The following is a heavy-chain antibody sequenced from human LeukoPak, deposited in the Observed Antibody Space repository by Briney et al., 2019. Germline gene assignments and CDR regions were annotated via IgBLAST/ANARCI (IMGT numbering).Heavy chain of an antibody. J-gene: IGHJ5*01. CDR3: VKELSSNWYSCDT. Sequence: RAGGPLRLSCAASGCTTDDYGMSWVRQAPGKGLERVSGINWDGNNTYYAESVKGRFIISRDSAEMSLYLQMNSLRVDDTGFYYCVKELSSNWYSCDTCGDGALWSVS. CDR2: INWDGNNT. CDR1: GCTTDDYG. D-gene: IGHD6-13*01. V-gene: IGHV3-20*04.